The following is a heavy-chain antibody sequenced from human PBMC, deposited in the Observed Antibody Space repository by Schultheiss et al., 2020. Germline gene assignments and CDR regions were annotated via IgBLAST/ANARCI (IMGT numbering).Heavy chain of an antibody. J-gene: IGHJ4*02. Sequence: SATLSLTCTVSGGSISSSSYYWGWIRQPPGKGLEWIGSIYYSGSTYYNPSLKSRVTISVDTSKNQFSLKLSSVTAADTAVYYCARDAVIPAAAGTLGFDYRGEGTLGTGSS. CDR2: IYYSGST. D-gene: IGHD6-13*01. CDR1: GGSISSSSYY. CDR3: ARDAVIPAAAGTLGFDY. V-gene: IGHV4-39*02.